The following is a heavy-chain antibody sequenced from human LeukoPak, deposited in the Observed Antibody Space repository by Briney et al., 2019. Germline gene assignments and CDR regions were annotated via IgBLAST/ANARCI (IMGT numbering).Heavy chain of an antibody. D-gene: IGHD5-12*01. CDR1: GFDFSGFS. V-gene: IGHV3-21*01. J-gene: IGHJ4*02. Sequence: GGSLRLSCVVSGFDFSGFSMSWVRQAPGKGLEWVSSISSSSSFIYYADSVKGRFTISRDNAKNSLYLQMNSLRAEDTAVYYCARWYSGYDPKALDYWGQGTLVTVSS. CDR3: ARWYSGYDPKALDY. CDR2: ISSSSSFI.